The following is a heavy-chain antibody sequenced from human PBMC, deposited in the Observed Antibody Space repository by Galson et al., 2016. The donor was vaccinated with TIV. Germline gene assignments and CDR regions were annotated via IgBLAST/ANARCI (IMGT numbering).Heavy chain of an antibody. J-gene: IGHJ6*04. D-gene: IGHD2-21*01. V-gene: IGHV3-66*02. Sequence: SLRLSCAASGLSVTDNSMTWVRQAPGQGLEWVALIYDDGKKMYADSVQGRFTISRDSSKNVLYLQMTSLRGDDTAVYFCARDRRHCGNECFLRYYYGMDVWGKGTTVTVSS. CDR3: ARDRRHCGNECFLRYYYGMDV. CDR2: IYDDGKK. CDR1: GLSVTDNS.